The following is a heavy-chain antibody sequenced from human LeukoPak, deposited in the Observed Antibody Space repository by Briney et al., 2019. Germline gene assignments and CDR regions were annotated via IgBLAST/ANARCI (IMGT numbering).Heavy chain of an antibody. CDR1: GFTVSSNY. CDR2: LYSGGST. V-gene: IGHV3-53*01. Sequence: PGGSLKLSCAASGFTVSSNYMSWVRQAPGRGLEGVSVLYSGGSTYYAHSVKGQFTIPRDNSKKTLYLQINSLTAEHTAVYYCAASGRDGYNLYYWGQGTLVTASS. D-gene: IGHD5-24*01. J-gene: IGHJ4*02. CDR3: AASGRDGYNLYY.